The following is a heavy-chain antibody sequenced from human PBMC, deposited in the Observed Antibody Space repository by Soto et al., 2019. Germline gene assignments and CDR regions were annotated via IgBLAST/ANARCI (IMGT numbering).Heavy chain of an antibody. J-gene: IGHJ6*02. V-gene: IGHV4-59*01. D-gene: IGHD3-3*01. CDR3: ARDRGYYDFWSGSYYYYGMDV. CDR1: GGSISSYY. Sequence: SETLSLSCTVSGGSISSYYWSWIRQPPGKGLELIGYIYYSGSTNYNPSLKSRVTISVDTSKNQFSLKLSSVTAADTAVYYCARDRGYYDFWSGSYYYYGMDVWGQGTTVTVS. CDR2: IYYSGST.